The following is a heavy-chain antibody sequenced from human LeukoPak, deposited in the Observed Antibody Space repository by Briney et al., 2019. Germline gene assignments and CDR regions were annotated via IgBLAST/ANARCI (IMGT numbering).Heavy chain of an antibody. Sequence: SETLSLTCTVSGGSISSGGYYWSWIRQHPGKGLEWIGYIYYSGSTYYNPSLKSRVTISVDTSKNQFSLKLSSVTAADTAVYYCARVGPPYCRGGSCYIDYWGQGTLVTVSS. CDR1: GGSISSGGYY. CDR2: IYYSGST. D-gene: IGHD2-15*01. V-gene: IGHV4-31*03. J-gene: IGHJ4*02. CDR3: ARVGPPYCRGGSCYIDY.